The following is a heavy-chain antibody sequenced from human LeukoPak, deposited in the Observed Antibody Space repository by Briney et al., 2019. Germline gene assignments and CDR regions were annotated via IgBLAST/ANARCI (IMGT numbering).Heavy chain of an antibody. J-gene: IGHJ6*03. CDR1: GYTFTSYY. V-gene: IGHV1-46*01. Sequence: ASVKVSCKASGYTFTSYYMHWVRQAPGQGLEWMGIINPSGGSTSYAQKFQGRVTMTRDMSTSTVYMELSSLRSEDTAVYYCAKGSRTDTADYYYYMDVWGKGTTVTISS. CDR2: INPSGGST. D-gene: IGHD5-18*01. CDR3: AKGSRTDTADYYYYMDV.